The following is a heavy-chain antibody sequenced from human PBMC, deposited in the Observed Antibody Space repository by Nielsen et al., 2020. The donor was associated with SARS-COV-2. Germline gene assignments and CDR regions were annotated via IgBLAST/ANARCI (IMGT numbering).Heavy chain of an antibody. CDR1: EITFRSYW. D-gene: IGHD3-3*01. V-gene: IGHV3-7*01. Sequence: GESLKISCAASEITFRSYWMSWVRQAPGKGLEWVANINQDGSEKDYVDSVKGRFTISRDNSKNTLYLQMNSLRAEDTAVYYCARDPEGLFWYFDLWGRGTLVTVSS. CDR3: ARDPEGLFWYFDL. J-gene: IGHJ2*01. CDR2: INQDGSEK.